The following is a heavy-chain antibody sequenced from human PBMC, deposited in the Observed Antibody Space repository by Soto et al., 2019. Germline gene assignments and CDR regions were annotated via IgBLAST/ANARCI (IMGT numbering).Heavy chain of an antibody. J-gene: IGHJ6*02. CDR3: ARLYVGATIYYYYGMDG. CDR1: GYTFTNYA. Sequence: QVQLVQSGAEVKKPGASVKVSCKASGYTFTNYAMHWVRQAPGQRLEWMGWINAANGDTKYSQKFQGRVTITRDTSASTAYMELSSLRSEDTAVYYCARLYVGATIYYYYGMDGWGQGTTVTVSS. V-gene: IGHV1-3*01. CDR2: INAANGDT. D-gene: IGHD1-26*01.